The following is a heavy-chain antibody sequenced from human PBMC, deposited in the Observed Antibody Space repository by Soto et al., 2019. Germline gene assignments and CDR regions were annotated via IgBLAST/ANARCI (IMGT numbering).Heavy chain of an antibody. CDR1: GYTFTSYD. Sequence: ASVKVSCKASGYTFTSYDINWVRQATGQGLEWMGWMNPNSGNTGYAQKFQGRVTMTRNTSISTAYMELSSLRSEDTAVYYCARGIRAQLGPYCYYYYMDVWGKGTTVTVSS. D-gene: IGHD6-13*01. J-gene: IGHJ6*03. CDR3: ARGIRAQLGPYCYYYYMDV. V-gene: IGHV1-8*01. CDR2: MNPNSGNT.